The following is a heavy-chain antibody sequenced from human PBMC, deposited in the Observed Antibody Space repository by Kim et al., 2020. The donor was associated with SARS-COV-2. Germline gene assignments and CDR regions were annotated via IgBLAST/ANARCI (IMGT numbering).Heavy chain of an antibody. CDR2: IYYSGST. CDR3: ARGSYSSGWQSWYFDY. CDR1: GGSISSYY. D-gene: IGHD6-19*01. Sequence: SETLSLTCTVSGGSISSYYWSWIRQPPGKGLEWIEYIYYSGSTNYNPSLKSRVTISVDTSKNQFSLKLSSVTAADTAVYYCARGSYSSGWQSWYFDYWGQGTLVTVSS. J-gene: IGHJ4*02. V-gene: IGHV4-59*01.